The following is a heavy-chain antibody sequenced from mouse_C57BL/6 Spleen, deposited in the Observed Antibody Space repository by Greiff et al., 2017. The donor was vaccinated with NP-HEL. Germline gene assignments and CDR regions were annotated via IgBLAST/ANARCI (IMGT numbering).Heavy chain of an antibody. CDR2: ISSGSSTI. V-gene: IGHV5-17*01. D-gene: IGHD2-5*01. CDR3: ATAYYSNYEGFAY. J-gene: IGHJ3*01. CDR1: GFTFSDYG. Sequence: EVKLVESGGGLVKPGGSLKLSCAASGFTFSDYGMHWVRQAPEKGLEWVAYISSGSSTIYYADTVKGRFTISRDNAKNTLFLQMTSLRSEDTAMYYCATAYYSNYEGFAYWGQGTLVTVSA.